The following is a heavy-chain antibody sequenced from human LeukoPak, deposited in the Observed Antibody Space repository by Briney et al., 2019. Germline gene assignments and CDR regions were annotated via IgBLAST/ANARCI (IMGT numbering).Heavy chain of an antibody. CDR2: ISAYNGNT. V-gene: IGHV1-18*01. J-gene: IGHJ4*02. Sequence: ASVKVSCKTSGYTFTSYGISWVRQAPGQGLEWMGWISAYNGNTNYAQKFQGRVTMTTDTSTSTAYMELRSLRSDDTAMYYCARDRGKWEHLRFFDYWGQGTLVTASS. D-gene: IGHD1-26*01. CDR1: GYTFTSYG. CDR3: ARDRGKWEHLRFFDY.